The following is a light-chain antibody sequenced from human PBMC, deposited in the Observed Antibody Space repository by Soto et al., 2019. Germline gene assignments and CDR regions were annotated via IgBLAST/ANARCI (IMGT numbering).Light chain of an antibody. J-gene: IGLJ2*01. CDR2: DNN. CDR3: GTWDNSLPVSVV. Sequence: QSVLTQPPSVSAAPGEKVSISCSGGSSNIGSNYVSWYQQLPGAAPKLLIYDNNKRPSGIPDRFSGSTSGTSATLGITGLQTGDEADYYCGTWDNSLPVSVVFGGGTKLTVL. V-gene: IGLV1-51*01. CDR1: SSNIGSNY.